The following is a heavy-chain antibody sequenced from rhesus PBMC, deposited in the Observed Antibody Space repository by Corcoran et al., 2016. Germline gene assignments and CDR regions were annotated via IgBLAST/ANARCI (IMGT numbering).Heavy chain of an antibody. CDR1: GFTLTSSW. CDR2: VSSGGGTT. J-gene: IGHJ6*01. Sequence: EVQLVESGGGLAKPGGSLRPSCAASGFTLTSSWLNWGRQIPGKGLEWISGVSSGGGTTYYADSVKGRFTISRDNSKNMFSLQMNSLRADDTAVYYCAKGLGDSWGQGVVVTVSS. V-gene: IGHV3S42*01. CDR3: AKGLGDS.